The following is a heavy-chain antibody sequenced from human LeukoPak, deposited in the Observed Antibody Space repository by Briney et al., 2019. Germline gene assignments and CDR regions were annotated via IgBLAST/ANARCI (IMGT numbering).Heavy chain of an antibody. CDR2: IYTSGST. CDR1: GGSISSYY. Sequence: SETLSLTCTVSGGSISSYYWSWIRQPAGKGLEWIGRIYTSGSTNYNPSLKSRVTMSVDTSKNQFSLKLSSVTAADTAVYYCARDSRPAHYYDSSGQDWYFDLWGRGTLVTVSS. CDR3: ARDSRPAHYYDSSGQDWYFDL. D-gene: IGHD3-22*01. V-gene: IGHV4-4*07. J-gene: IGHJ2*01.